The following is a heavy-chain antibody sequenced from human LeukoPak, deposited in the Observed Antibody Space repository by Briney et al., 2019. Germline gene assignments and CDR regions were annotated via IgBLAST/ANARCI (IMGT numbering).Heavy chain of an antibody. V-gene: IGHV3-33*01. Sequence: PGGSLRLSCAAPGFTFSSYGMHWVRQAPGKGLEWVAVIWHDGSFIFYADSVKGRFNISRDNSKNTLYLQMDSLRVEDTALYYCARISGYKGDGLDVWGQGTTVIVTS. CDR1: GFTFSSYG. CDR2: IWHDGSFI. CDR3: ARISGYKGDGLDV. J-gene: IGHJ6*02. D-gene: IGHD5-12*01.